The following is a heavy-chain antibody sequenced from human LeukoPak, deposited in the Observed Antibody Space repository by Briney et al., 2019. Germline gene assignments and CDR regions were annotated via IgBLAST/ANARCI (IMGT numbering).Heavy chain of an antibody. CDR1: GFTFDDYA. Sequence: PGGSLRLSCAVSGFTFDDYAMHWVRQAPGKGLEWVSGISWNSGSIGYADSVKGRFTISRDNAKNSLYLQMNSLRADDTALYYCAKDGRVDSSWYPNCFDPGGQGTLVTVSS. J-gene: IGHJ5*02. CDR2: ISWNSGSI. D-gene: IGHD6-13*01. V-gene: IGHV3-9*01. CDR3: AKDGRVDSSWYPNCFDP.